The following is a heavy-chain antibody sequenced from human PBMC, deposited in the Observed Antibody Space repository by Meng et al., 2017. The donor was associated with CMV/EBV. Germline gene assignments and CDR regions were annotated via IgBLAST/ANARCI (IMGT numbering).Heavy chain of an antibody. Sequence: GESLKISCAASGFTFSSYAMSWVRQAPGKGLEWVSAISGSGGSTYYADSVKGRFTITRDNSKTTLYLQMNSLRAEDTAVYYCAKAESRYVDTAMDYWGQGTLVTVSS. CDR3: AKAESRYVDTAMDY. V-gene: IGHV3-23*01. J-gene: IGHJ4*02. CDR1: GFTFSSYA. D-gene: IGHD5-18*01. CDR2: ISGSGGST.